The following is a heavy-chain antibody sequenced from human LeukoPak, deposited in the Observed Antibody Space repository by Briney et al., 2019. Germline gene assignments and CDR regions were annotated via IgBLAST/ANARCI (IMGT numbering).Heavy chain of an antibody. V-gene: IGHV4-59*08. Sequence: PSETLSLTCTVSGASINDHYWSWIRQPPGKGLEWIGYKYYAGSTSTNPSLESRVTISVDTSKNQFSLNLYSVTAADPAVYYCARHRFAWYDFDVWGQGTRVTVS. CDR2: KYYAGST. J-gene: IGHJ3*01. CDR3: ARHRFAWYDFDV. CDR1: GASINDHY. D-gene: IGHD3-3*01.